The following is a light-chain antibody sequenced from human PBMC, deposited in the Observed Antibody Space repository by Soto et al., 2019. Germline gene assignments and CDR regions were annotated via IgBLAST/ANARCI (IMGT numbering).Light chain of an antibody. CDR3: HQYYSTPRT. Sequence: DIVMTQSPDSLAVSLGERATINCKSSQSVLYSSNNKNYLAWYQQKPGQPPKLLIYWASTRESGVPDRFSGSGSGTDFTLTISRLQAEDVAVYYCHQYYSTPRTFDQGTKLEIK. J-gene: IGKJ2*01. CDR1: QSVLYSSNNKNY. CDR2: WAS. V-gene: IGKV4-1*01.